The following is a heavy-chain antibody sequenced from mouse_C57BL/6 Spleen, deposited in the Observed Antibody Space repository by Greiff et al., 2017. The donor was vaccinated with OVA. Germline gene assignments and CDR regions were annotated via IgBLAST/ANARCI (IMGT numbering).Heavy chain of an antibody. D-gene: IGHD1-1*01. CDR1: GYTFTEYT. CDR2: FYPGSGSI. CDR3: ARHEERGGLLRGAMDY. J-gene: IGHJ4*01. Sequence: VQLVESGAELVKPGASVKLSCKASGYTFTEYTIHWVKQRSGQGLEWIGWFYPGSGSIKYNEKFKDKATLTADKSSSTVYMELSRLTSEDSAVYFCARHEERGGLLRGAMDYWGQGTSVTVSS. V-gene: IGHV1-62-2*01.